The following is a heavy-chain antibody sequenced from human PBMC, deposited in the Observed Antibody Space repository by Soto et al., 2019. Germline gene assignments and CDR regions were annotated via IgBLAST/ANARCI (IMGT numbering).Heavy chain of an antibody. Sequence: GASVKVSCKVSGYTLTELSMHWVRQAPGKGLEWMGGFDPEDGETIYAQKFQGRVTMTEDTSTDTAYMELSSLRSDDTAVYYCATLYGDYVNYFDYWGQGTLVTVSS. D-gene: IGHD4-17*01. V-gene: IGHV1-24*01. CDR1: GYTLTELS. CDR3: ATLYGDYVNYFDY. J-gene: IGHJ4*02. CDR2: FDPEDGET.